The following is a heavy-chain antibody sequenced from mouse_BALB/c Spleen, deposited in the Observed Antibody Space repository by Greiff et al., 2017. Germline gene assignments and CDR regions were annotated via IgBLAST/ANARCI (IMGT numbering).Heavy chain of an antibody. CDR1: RFTFSSYG. J-gene: IGHJ3*01. D-gene: IGHD2-4*01. CDR3: ARTTMITTDPFAY. CDR2: ISSGGSYT. V-gene: IGHV5-6*01. Sequence: EVKVVESGGDLVKPGGSLKLSCAASRFTFSSYGMSWVRQTPDKRLEWVATISSGGSYTYYPDSVKGRFTISRDNAKNTLYLQMSSLKSEDTAMYYCARTTMITTDPFAYWGQGTLVTVSA.